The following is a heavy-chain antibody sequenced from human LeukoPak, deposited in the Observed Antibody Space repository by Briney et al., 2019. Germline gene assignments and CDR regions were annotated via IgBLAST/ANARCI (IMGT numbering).Heavy chain of an antibody. Sequence: GGSLRLSCAASGSTFSVYRMDWVRQAPGKGLEWVCSISSSSRDIYYADSVKGRFTISRDNAKNSLYLQMNSLRAEDTAVYYCTRDITGTTFDPWGQGTLVTVSS. J-gene: IGHJ5*02. V-gene: IGHV3-21*01. D-gene: IGHD1-7*01. CDR1: GSTFSVYR. CDR2: ISSSSRDI. CDR3: TRDITGTTFDP.